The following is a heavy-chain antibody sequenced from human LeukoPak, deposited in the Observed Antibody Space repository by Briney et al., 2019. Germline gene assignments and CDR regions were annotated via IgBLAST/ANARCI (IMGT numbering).Heavy chain of an antibody. D-gene: IGHD2-2*01. V-gene: IGHV1-18*01. CDR3: ARGGGIVVVPAATEFDY. Sequence: ASVKVSCKASGYTFTSYGISWVRLAPGQGLEWMGWISAYNGNTNYAQKLQGRVTMTTDTSTSTAYMELRSLRSDDTAVYYCARGGGIVVVPAATEFDYWGQGTLVTVSS. CDR2: ISAYNGNT. J-gene: IGHJ4*02. CDR1: GYTFTSYG.